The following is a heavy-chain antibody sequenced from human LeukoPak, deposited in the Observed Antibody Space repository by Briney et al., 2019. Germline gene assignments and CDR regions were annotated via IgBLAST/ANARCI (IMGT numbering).Heavy chain of an antibody. CDR3: AREVVTTNRNWFDP. CDR2: IIPIFGIA. CDR1: GGTFSSYA. D-gene: IGHD4-11*01. V-gene: IGHV1-69*04. J-gene: IGHJ5*02. Sequence: SVKVSCKASGGTFSSYAISWVRQAPGQGLEWMGRIIPIFGIANYAQKFQGRVTITTDKSTSTAYMELSSLRSEDTAVYYCAREVVTTNRNWFDPWGQGTLVTVSS.